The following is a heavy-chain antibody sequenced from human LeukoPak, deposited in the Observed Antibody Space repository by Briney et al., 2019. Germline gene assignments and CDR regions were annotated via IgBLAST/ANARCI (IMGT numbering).Heavy chain of an antibody. CDR1: GGSISSSSYY. Sequence: SETLSLTCTVSGGSISSSSYYWGWIRQPPGKGLEWIGSIYYSGSAYYNPSLKSRVTISVDTSKNQFSLKLSSVTAADTAVYYCARSRQGFDPWGQGTLVTVPS. V-gene: IGHV4-39*07. CDR2: IYYSGSA. CDR3: ARSRQGFDP. J-gene: IGHJ5*02.